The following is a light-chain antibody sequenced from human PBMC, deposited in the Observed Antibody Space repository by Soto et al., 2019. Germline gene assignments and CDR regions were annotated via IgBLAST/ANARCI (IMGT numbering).Light chain of an antibody. Sequence: ELVMTQSPATLSVSQGERATLSCRASQSVSSNLAWYQQKPGQAPRLLIYGASTRATGIPARFSGSGSETDVTLTINSLEPEDFAVYYCQQYENSPITCGQGTRVEIK. CDR1: QSVSSN. CDR2: GAS. V-gene: IGKV3-15*01. CDR3: QQYENSPIT. J-gene: IGKJ5*01.